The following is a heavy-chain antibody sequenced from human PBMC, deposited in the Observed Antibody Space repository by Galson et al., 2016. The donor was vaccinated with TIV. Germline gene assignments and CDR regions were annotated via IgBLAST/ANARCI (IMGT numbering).Heavy chain of an antibody. Sequence: TLSLTCAVSGYSIKSGYFWGWIRQPPGKGLQWIGSIYESGTTYSHPSLKSRLTMSVDTSKNQFSLILNSVTAADTAVYYCARDCTSTTCHIYYYGMDVWGQGTTVTVSS. J-gene: IGHJ6*02. D-gene: IGHD2-2*02. CDR1: GYSIKSGYF. CDR2: IYESGTT. V-gene: IGHV4-38-2*02. CDR3: ARDCTSTTCHIYYYGMDV.